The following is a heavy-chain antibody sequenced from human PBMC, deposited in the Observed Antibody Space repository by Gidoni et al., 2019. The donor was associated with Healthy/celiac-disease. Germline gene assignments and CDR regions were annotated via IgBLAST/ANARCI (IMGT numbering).Heavy chain of an antibody. CDR2: ISSSSSYI. D-gene: IGHD5-18*01. Sequence: EVQLVESGGGLVKPGGSLRLSCAASGFTFRSYSMNWVRQAPGKGLEWVSSISSSSSYIYYADSVKGRFTISRDNAKNSLYLQMNSLRAEDTAVYYCARAVDTATTTRGYWGQGTLVTVSS. V-gene: IGHV3-21*01. CDR1: GFTFRSYS. J-gene: IGHJ4*02. CDR3: ARAVDTATTTRGY.